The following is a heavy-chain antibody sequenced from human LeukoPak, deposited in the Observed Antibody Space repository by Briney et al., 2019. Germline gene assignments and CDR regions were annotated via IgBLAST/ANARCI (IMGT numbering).Heavy chain of an antibody. Sequence: AGGSLRLSCAASGFTFSSYSMNWVRQAPGKGLEWVSSISSSSSYIYYADSVKGRFTISRDNAKNSLYLQMNSLRAEDTAVYYCARYPQTYGDYVPIWFDPWGQGTLVTVSS. CDR3: ARYPQTYGDYVPIWFDP. V-gene: IGHV3-21*01. CDR1: GFTFSSYS. D-gene: IGHD4-17*01. CDR2: ISSSSSYI. J-gene: IGHJ5*02.